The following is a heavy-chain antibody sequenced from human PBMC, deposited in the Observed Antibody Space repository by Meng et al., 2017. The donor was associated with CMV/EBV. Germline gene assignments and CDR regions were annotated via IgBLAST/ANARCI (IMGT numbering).Heavy chain of an antibody. J-gene: IGHJ4*02. Sequence: SLKIPCAASGFTFDDYAMHRVRQAPGKGLEWVSGISWNSGRIDYADSVMGRFTISRDNAKNSLFLRMNSLRAEDTALCYCAKDINTTGPYCFNYWGQGTLVTVSS. D-gene: IGHD2-8*01. V-gene: IGHV3-9*01. CDR3: AKDINTTGPYCFNY. CDR1: GFTFDDYA. CDR2: ISWNSGRI.